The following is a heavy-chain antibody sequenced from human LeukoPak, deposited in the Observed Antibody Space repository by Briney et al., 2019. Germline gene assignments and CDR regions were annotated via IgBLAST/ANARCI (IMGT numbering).Heavy chain of an antibody. Sequence: PGGSLRLSCAASGFTLSSYWMHWARQAPGKGLVWVSRINTDGSSTSYADSVKGRFTISRDNAKNTLYLQMNSLRAEDTAVYYCARDLDIVVVPASWFYPWGQGTLVTVSS. V-gene: IGHV3-74*01. CDR3: ARDLDIVVVPASWFYP. J-gene: IGHJ5*02. D-gene: IGHD2-2*03. CDR1: GFTLSSYW. CDR2: INTDGSST.